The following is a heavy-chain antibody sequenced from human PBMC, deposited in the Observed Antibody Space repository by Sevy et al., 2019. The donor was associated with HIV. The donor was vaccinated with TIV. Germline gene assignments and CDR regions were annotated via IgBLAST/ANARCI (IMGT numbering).Heavy chain of an antibody. Sequence: ASVKVSCKASGYTFTRYGISWVRQAPGQGLEWMGWISGNNDYTNYAQKIQGRVTMTTATSTSVAYMELRSLRSDDTAVYYCARDRNNYDSSGYPKGMDVWGQGTTVTVSS. V-gene: IGHV1-18*01. D-gene: IGHD3-22*01. CDR2: ISGNNDYT. J-gene: IGHJ6*02. CDR3: ARDRNNYDSSGYPKGMDV. CDR1: GYTFTRYG.